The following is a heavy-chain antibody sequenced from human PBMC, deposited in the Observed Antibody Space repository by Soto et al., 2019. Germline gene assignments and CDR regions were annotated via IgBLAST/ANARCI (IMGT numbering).Heavy chain of an antibody. J-gene: IGHJ6*02. CDR3: ARDHSCTNGVCYYYYYYGMDV. CDR1: GFTFSSYA. Sequence: GGSLRLSCAASGFTFSSYAMHWVRQAPGKGLEWVAVISYDGSNKYYADSVKGRFTISRDNSKNTLYLQMNSLRAEDTAVYYCARDHSCTNGVCYYYYYYGMDVWGQETTVTVSS. V-gene: IGHV3-30-3*01. CDR2: ISYDGSNK. D-gene: IGHD2-8*01.